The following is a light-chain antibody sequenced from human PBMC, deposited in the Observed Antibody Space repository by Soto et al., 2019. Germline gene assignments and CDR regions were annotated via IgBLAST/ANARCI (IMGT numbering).Light chain of an antibody. V-gene: IGKV1-5*01. CDR2: YAS. CDR1: QRISSW. CDR3: QHYDNLPLT. Sequence: DIQMTQSPSTLCASVGDRVTITCRASQRISSWLAWYQQKPGKAPKLLIYYASSLESGVPSRFSGSGSDTYFTFTSSSLHPEAIATYYCQHYDNLPLTFGGGTKVEIK. J-gene: IGKJ4*01.